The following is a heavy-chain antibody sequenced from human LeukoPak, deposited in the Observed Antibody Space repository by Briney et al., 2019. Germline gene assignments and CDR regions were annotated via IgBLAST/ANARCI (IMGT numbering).Heavy chain of an antibody. CDR3: AKTTGVAVAGTGDYYFDY. V-gene: IGHV3-30*18. CDR2: ISYDGSNE. J-gene: IGHJ4*02. D-gene: IGHD6-19*01. CDR1: GFTFSSYG. Sequence: GRSLRLSCAASGFTFSSYGMHWVRQAPGKGLEWVAIISYDGSNEYYADSVKGRFTISRDNSKNTLYLQMNSLRAEDTAVYYCAKTTGVAVAGTGDYYFDYWGQGNLVTVSS.